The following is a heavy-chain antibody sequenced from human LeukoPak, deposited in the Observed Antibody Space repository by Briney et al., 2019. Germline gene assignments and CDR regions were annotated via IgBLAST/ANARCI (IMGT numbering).Heavy chain of an antibody. CDR3: ARGYCSGGSCYWGDY. D-gene: IGHD2-15*01. CDR2: IYYSGST. J-gene: IGHJ4*02. V-gene: IGHV4-39*07. CDR1: GGSISSSSYY. Sequence: SETLSLTCTVSGGSISSSSYYWGWIRQPPGTGLEWIGSIYYSGSTFSNPSLKSRVITSIDTSKNQFSLKLTSVTAADTAVYYCARGYCSGGSCYWGDYWGQGTLVTVSS.